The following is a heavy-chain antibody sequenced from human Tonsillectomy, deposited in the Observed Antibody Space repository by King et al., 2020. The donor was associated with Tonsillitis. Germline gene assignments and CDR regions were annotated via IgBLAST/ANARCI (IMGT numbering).Heavy chain of an antibody. J-gene: IGHJ4*02. CDR3: ARHMGVGGSYSEVDY. CDR1: GYSFTSYW. CDR2: IYPGDSDT. V-gene: IGHV5-51*01. Sequence: MQLVQSGAEVKKPGESLKISCKGSGYSFTSYWIGWVRQMPGKGLEWMGSIYPGDSDTRYSPSFQGQVTIPADKSISTAYLQWGSLKASATAMNYCARHMGVGGSYSEVDYWGQGTLVTVSS. D-gene: IGHD1-26*01.